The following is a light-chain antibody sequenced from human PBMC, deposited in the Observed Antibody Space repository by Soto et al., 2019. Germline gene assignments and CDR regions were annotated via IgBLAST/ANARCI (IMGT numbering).Light chain of an antibody. V-gene: IGKV3-15*01. CDR1: QSVSSN. CDR2: GAS. J-gene: IGKJ4*01. Sequence: EIVMTQSPATLSVSPGERATLSCRASQSVSSNLAWYHQKPGQAPRLLIYGASTRATGIPARFSGSGSGTEFTLTIGSLQSEDFEVYYCQQYNNWPLTFGGGTKVEIK. CDR3: QQYNNWPLT.